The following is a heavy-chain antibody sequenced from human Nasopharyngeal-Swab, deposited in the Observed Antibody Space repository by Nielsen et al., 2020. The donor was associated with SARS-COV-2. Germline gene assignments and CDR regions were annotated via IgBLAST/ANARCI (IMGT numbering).Heavy chain of an antibody. J-gene: IGHJ5*02. Sequence: WIRQPPGKGLEWVSYISSSGSTIYYADSVKGRFTISRDNAKNSLYLQMNSLRAEDTAVYYCARRWSSVGDGYNYGWFDPWGQGTLVTVSS. CDR3: ARRWSSVGDGYNYGWFDP. CDR2: ISSSGSTI. V-gene: IGHV3-11*04. D-gene: IGHD5-24*01.